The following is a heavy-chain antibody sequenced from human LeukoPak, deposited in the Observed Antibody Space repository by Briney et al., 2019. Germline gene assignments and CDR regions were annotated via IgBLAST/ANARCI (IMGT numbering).Heavy chain of an antibody. CDR3: ARDPGYCSGGSCQYYYYYYMDV. J-gene: IGHJ6*03. CDR2: ISSSSSFI. V-gene: IGHV3-21*01. D-gene: IGHD2-15*01. CDR1: GFTFSSYS. Sequence: PGGSLRLSCAASGFTFSSYSMNWVRQAPGKGLEWVSSISSSSSFIYYADSVKGRFTISRDNAKNSLYLQMNSLRAEDTAVYYCARDPGYCSGGSCQYYYYYYMDVWGKGTTATVSS.